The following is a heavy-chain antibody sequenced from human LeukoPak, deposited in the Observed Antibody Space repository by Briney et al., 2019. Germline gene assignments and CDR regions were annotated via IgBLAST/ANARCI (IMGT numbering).Heavy chain of an antibody. V-gene: IGHV4-39*07. J-gene: IGHJ4*02. CDR3: ARDPPRSGGGNPPGEDY. Sequence: SETLSLTCTVSGGSISSSSYYWGWIRQPPGKGLEWIGSIYYSGSTYYNPSLKSRVTISVDTSKNQFSLKLSSVTAADTAVYYCARDPPRSGGGNPPGEDYWGQGTLVTVSS. D-gene: IGHD4-23*01. CDR1: GGSISSSSYY. CDR2: IYYSGST.